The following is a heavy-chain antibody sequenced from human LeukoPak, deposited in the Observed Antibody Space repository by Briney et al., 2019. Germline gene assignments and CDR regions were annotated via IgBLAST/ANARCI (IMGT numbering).Heavy chain of an antibody. CDR3: AAWTYYYDSSGYGAFDY. CDR2: IIPIFGTA. CDR1: GGTFSSYA. J-gene: IGHJ4*02. V-gene: IGHV1-69*13. D-gene: IGHD3-22*01. Sequence: ASVKVSCKASGGTFSSYAISWVQQAPGQGLEWMGGIIPIFGTANYAQKFQGRVTITADESTSTAYMELSSLRSEDTAVYYCAAWTYYYDSSGYGAFDYWGQGTLVTVSS.